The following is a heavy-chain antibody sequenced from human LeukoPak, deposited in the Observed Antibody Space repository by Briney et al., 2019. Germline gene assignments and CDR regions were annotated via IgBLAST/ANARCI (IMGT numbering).Heavy chain of an antibody. CDR3: ARLLIAGTADY. J-gene: IGHJ4*02. CDR1: GYSISSGYY. V-gene: IGHV4-38-2*01. CDR2: IYHSGST. D-gene: IGHD6-13*01. Sequence: SETLSLTCAVSGYSISSGYYWGWIRQPPGKGLEWIGSIYHSGSTYYNPSLKRRVTISVDTSKNQFSLKLSSVTAADTAVYYCARLLIAGTADYWGQGTLVTVSS.